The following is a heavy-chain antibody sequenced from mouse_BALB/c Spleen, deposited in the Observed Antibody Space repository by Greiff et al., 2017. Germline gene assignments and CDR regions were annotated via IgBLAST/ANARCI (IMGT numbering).Heavy chain of an antibody. CDR3: AIYPYGNYAWFAY. V-gene: IGHV3-8*02. CDR1: GDSITSGY. D-gene: IGHD2-1*01. CDR2: ISYSGST. Sequence: EVKLVESGPSLVKPSQTLSLTCSVTGDSITSGYWNWIRKFPGNKLEYMGYISYSGSTYYNPSLKSRISITRDTSKNQYYLQLNSVTTEDTATYYCAIYPYGNYAWFAYWGQGTLVTVSA. J-gene: IGHJ3*01.